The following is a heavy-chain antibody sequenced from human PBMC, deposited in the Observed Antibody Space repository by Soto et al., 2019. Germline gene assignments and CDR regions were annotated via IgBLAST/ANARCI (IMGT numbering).Heavy chain of an antibody. J-gene: IGHJ6*02. D-gene: IGHD1-1*01. Sequence: SVKVSCKASGGTFSSNAISWVRQAAGQGLEWMGGIIPILDTAKYAQKFQGRVTITADESTSTAYMELSSLRSEDTAVYYCARGDLEYKTYGMDVWGQGTTVTVSS. V-gene: IGHV1-69*13. CDR3: ARGDLEYKTYGMDV. CDR1: GGTFSSNA. CDR2: IIPILDTA.